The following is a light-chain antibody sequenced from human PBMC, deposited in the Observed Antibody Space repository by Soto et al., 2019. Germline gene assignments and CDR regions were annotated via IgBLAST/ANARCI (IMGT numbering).Light chain of an antibody. Sequence: DIQMTQSPSSLSASVGDSVTITCRASQSISSYLNWYQQKPGKAAKLLIYAASTLQSGVPSRFSGSGSGTDFTLTISSLKPEDFATYYCQQLNSYPITFGQGTRLDIK. CDR1: QSISSY. J-gene: IGKJ5*01. CDR2: AAS. CDR3: QQLNSYPIT. V-gene: IGKV1-9*01.